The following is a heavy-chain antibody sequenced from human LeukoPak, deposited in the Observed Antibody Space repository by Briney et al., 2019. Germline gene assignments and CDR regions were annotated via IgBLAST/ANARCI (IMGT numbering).Heavy chain of an antibody. CDR3: AREGTIAAAGIFDY. CDR2: MNPNSGNT. V-gene: IGHV1-8*03. D-gene: IGHD6-13*01. Sequence: GASVKVSCKASGYTFTSYDINWVRQAPGQGLEWMGWMNPNSGNTGYVQKFQGRVTITTDESTSTAYMELSSLRSEDTAVYYCAREGTIAAAGIFDYWGQGTLVTVSS. J-gene: IGHJ4*02. CDR1: GYTFTSYD.